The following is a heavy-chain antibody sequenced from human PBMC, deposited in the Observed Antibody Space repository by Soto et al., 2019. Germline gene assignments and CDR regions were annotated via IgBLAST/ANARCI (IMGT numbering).Heavy chain of an antibody. J-gene: IGHJ4*02. V-gene: IGHV3-15*01. CDR2: VTTGGPT. Sequence: PGWSLRLACVSSGFTFKTAWMAWVRQAPGKGLEWVGHVTTGGPTHYAAPVKGKFTISRDDSKNTAYLQMNSLKAEDTAVYYCATDLPTEGAGEFDYWGQGTPVTVSS. CDR1: GFTFKTAW. CDR3: ATDLPTEGAGEFDY. D-gene: IGHD1-26*01.